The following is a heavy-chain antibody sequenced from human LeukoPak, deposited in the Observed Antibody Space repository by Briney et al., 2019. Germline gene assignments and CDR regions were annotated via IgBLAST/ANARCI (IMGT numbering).Heavy chain of an antibody. D-gene: IGHD7-27*01. J-gene: IGHJ3*02. V-gene: IGHV3-7*01. CDR2: IEEDGSER. CDR1: GFTFSNSW. CDR3: ARDPDWGAFDI. Sequence: PGGSLRLSCAASGFTFSNSWMTWVRQAPGQELGCGASIEEDGSERYYVDSVKGRFTISRDNAKNSLYLQMNSLRAEDTALYYCARDPDWGAFDIWGQGTMVTVSS.